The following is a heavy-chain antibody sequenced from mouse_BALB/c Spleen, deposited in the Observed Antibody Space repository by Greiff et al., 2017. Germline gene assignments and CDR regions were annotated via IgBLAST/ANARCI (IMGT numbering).Heavy chain of an antibody. CDR1: GYTFTSYY. Sequence: QVQLQQPGAELVKPGASVKLSCKASGYTFTSYYMYWVKQRPGQGLEWIGGINPSNGGTNFNEKFKSKATLTVDKSSSTAYMQLSSLTSEDSAVYYCTRGSYGSAYWGQGTLVTVSA. CDR2: INPSNGGT. V-gene: IGHV1S81*02. D-gene: IGHD1-1*01. CDR3: TRGSYGSAY. J-gene: IGHJ3*01.